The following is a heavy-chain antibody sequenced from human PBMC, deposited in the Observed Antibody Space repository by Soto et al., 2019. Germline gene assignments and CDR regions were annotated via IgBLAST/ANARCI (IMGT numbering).Heavy chain of an antibody. J-gene: IGHJ6*03. D-gene: IGHD2-2*01. Sequence: GGSLRLSCAASGFTFSGHAMGWLRQAPGTGPEWAAFVDGSGGDTSYADSVKGRFTISRDNAENSLYLQMNSLRAEDTAVYYCARVAGTYCSSTSCPRLYYMDVWGKGTTVTVSS. CDR3: ARVAGTYCSSTSCPRLYYMDV. CDR2: VDGSGGDT. CDR1: GFTFSGHA. V-gene: IGHV3-21*01.